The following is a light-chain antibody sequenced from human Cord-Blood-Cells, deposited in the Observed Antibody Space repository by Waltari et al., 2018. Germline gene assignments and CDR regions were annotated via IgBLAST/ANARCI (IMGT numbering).Light chain of an antibody. CDR2: WAS. V-gene: IGKV4-1*01. Sequence: DIVMTQSPDSLAVSLGERATINCKSSQGVLYSSNNKNYLAWYPQKPGQPPKLLIYWASTRESGVPDRFSGSGSGTDFTLTISSLQAEDVAVYYCQQYYSTPRTFGQGTKVEIK. CDR1: QGVLYSSNNKNY. CDR3: QQYYSTPRT. J-gene: IGKJ1*01.